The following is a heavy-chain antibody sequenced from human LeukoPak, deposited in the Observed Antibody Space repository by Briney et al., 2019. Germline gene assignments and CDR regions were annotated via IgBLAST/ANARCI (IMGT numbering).Heavy chain of an antibody. D-gene: IGHD3-10*01. CDR2: ISSGGST. Sequence: GGSLRLSCTASGLTVFTNYMSWVRQAPGKGLEWVSLISSGGSTYYADSVRDRFTISRDNSKNTLYLQMNNLRAEDTAVYYCAKVMRSYLLVRGDVFDPWGQGTLVTVSS. CDR3: AKVMRSYLLVRGDVFDP. J-gene: IGHJ5*02. V-gene: IGHV3-66*01. CDR1: GLTVFTNY.